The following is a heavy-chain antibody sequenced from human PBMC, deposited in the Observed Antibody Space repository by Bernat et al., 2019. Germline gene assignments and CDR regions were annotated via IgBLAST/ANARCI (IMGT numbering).Heavy chain of an antibody. V-gene: IGHV1-69*13. CDR3: ARDADSSSWYREYYYYGMDV. CDR2: IIPIFGTA. J-gene: IGHJ6*02. CDR1: GYTFTSYG. D-gene: IGHD6-13*01. Sequence: QVQLVQSGAEVKKPGASVKVSCKASGYTFTSYGISWVRQAPGQGLEWMGGIIPIFGTANYAQKFQGRVTITADESTSTAYMELSSLRSEDTAVYYCARDADSSSWYREYYYYGMDVWGQGTTVTVSS.